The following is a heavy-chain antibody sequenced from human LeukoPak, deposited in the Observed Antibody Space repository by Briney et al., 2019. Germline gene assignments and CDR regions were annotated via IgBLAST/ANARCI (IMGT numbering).Heavy chain of an antibody. D-gene: IGHD3-22*01. CDR2: INPNSGGT. CDR3: ARDYYDSSGYYRQNYYYYYYMDV. V-gene: IGHV1-2*02. J-gene: IGHJ6*03. CDR1: GHTFTGYY. Sequence: ASVKVSCKASGHTFTGYYMHWVRQAPGQGLEWMGWINPNSGGTNYAQKFQGRVTMTRDTSISTAYMELSRLRSDDTAVYYCARDYYDSSGYYRQNYYYYYYMDVWGKGTTVAVSS.